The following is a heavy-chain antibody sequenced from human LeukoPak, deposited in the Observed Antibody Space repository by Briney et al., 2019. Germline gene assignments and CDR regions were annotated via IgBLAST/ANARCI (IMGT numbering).Heavy chain of an antibody. V-gene: IGHV3-23*01. CDR3: ARLGLVAVAGTGY. CDR1: GFTFSSYA. J-gene: IGHJ4*02. D-gene: IGHD6-19*01. Sequence: QTGGSLRLSCAASGFTFSSYAMSWVRQAPGKGLEWVSAISGSGGSTYYADSVKGRFTISRDNSKNTLYLQMNSLRAEDTAVYYCARLGLVAVAGTGYWGQGTLVTVSS. CDR2: ISGSGGST.